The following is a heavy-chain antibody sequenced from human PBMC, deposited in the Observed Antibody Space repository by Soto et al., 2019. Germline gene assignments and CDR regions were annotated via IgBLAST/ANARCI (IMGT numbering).Heavy chain of an antibody. CDR2: VSGSGGST. CDR3: ASSGPRGYRFDN. D-gene: IGHD3-22*01. CDR1: AFTFSSYA. Sequence: EVQLLESGGGLVQPGGSLRLSCAASAFTFSSYAMNWVRQAPGKGLEWLSSVSGSGGSTYYADSVKGQFPISRDNAKNTLYLQMNSLRVEDTAVYYCASSGPRGYRFDNWGQGTLVTVS. J-gene: IGHJ4*02. V-gene: IGHV3-23*01.